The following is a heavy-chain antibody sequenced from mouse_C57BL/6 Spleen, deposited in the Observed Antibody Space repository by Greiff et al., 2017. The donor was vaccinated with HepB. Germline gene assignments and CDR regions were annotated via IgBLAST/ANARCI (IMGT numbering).Heavy chain of an antibody. Sequence: EVQVVESGGGLVQPGGSLSLSCAASGFTFTDYYMSWVRQPPGKALEWLGFIRNKANGYTTEYSASVKGRFTISRDNSQSILYLQMNALRAEDSATYYCARNYYGSSADYWGQGTTLTVSS. CDR2: IRNKANGYTT. J-gene: IGHJ2*01. D-gene: IGHD1-1*01. V-gene: IGHV7-3*01. CDR1: GFTFTDYY. CDR3: ARNYYGSSADY.